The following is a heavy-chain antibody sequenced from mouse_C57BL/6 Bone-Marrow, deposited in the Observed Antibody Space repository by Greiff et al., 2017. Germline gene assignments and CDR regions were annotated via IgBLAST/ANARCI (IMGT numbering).Heavy chain of an antibody. CDR3: ARCEVEAPYYFDY. D-gene: IGHD1-1*01. CDR1: GYTFTSYW. CDR2: IDPSDSET. V-gene: IGHV1-52*01. J-gene: IGHJ2*01. Sequence: QVQLQQPGAELVRPGSSVKLSCKASGYTFTSYWMHWVKQRPIQGLEWIGNIDPSDSETHYNQKFKDKATLTVDKSSSTAYMQLSSLTSEDSAVYYCARCEVEAPYYFDYWGQGTTLTVSS.